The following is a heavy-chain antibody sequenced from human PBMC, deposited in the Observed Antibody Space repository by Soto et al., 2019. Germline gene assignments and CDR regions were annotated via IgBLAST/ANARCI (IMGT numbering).Heavy chain of an antibody. V-gene: IGHV4-30-4*01. Sequence: TLSLTCTVSGGSISSGDYYWSWIRQPPGKGLEWIGYIYYSGSTYYNPSLKSRVTISVDTPKNQFSLKLSSVTAADTAVYYCARTHYDYSNLRWFDPWGQGTQVTVSS. D-gene: IGHD4-4*01. CDR3: ARTHYDYSNLRWFDP. CDR1: GGSISSGDYY. J-gene: IGHJ5*02. CDR2: IYYSGST.